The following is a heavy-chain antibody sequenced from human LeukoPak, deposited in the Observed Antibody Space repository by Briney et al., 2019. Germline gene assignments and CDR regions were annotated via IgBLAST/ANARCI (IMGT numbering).Heavy chain of an antibody. CDR3: AREGGETYYYDSSGFDAFDI. CDR2: MYYSGST. CDR1: GGSISSGGYF. V-gene: IGHV4-31*03. Sequence: SETLSLTCTVSGGSISSGGYFWNWIRQHPGKGLEWIGHMYYSGSTYYNPSLKSRVTISVDTSKNQFSLKLSSVTAADTAVYYCAREGGETYYYDSSGFDAFDIWGQGTMVTVSS. J-gene: IGHJ3*02. D-gene: IGHD3-22*01.